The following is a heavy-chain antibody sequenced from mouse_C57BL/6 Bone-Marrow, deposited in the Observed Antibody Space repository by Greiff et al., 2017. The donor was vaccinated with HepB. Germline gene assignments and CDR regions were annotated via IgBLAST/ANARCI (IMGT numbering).Heavy chain of an antibody. J-gene: IGHJ3*01. V-gene: IGHV1-54*01. D-gene: IGHD1-1*02. CDR3: ARSVAFAY. Sequence: VQLQESGAELVRPGTSVKVSCKASGYAFTNYLIEWVKQRPGQGLEWIGVINPGSGGTNYNEKFKGKATLTADKSSSTAYMQLSSLTSEDSAVYFCARSVAFAYWGQGTLVTVSA. CDR2: INPGSGGT. CDR1: GYAFTNYL.